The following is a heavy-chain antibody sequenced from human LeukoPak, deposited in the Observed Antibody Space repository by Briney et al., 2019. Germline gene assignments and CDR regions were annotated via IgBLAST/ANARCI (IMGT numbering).Heavy chain of an antibody. CDR3: AHRRVHYYDSSGYPKDAFDM. J-gene: IGHJ3*02. CDR1: GFSLNTRGVG. CDR2: IYWNDDK. V-gene: IGHV2-5*01. D-gene: IGHD3-22*01. Sequence: SGPTLVNPTQTLTLTCAFSGFSLNTRGVGVGWIRQPPGKALERLALIYWNDDKGYSPFLKSRLTITKDTSKNQVVLTLTNMDPVDTATYYCAHRRVHYYDSSGYPKDAFDMWGHGTVVTVSS.